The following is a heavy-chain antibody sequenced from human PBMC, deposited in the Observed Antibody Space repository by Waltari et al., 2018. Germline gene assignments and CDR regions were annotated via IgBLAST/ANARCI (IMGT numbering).Heavy chain of an antibody. CDR2: IKQDGSEK. D-gene: IGHD4-17*01. Sequence: EVQLVESGGGLVQPGGSLRLSCAASGFTLSSYWMSLVRQAPGKGLEWVANIKQDGSEKYYVDSVKGRFTISRDNAKNSLYLQMNSLRAEDTAVYYCARYGDYWYFDLWGRGTLVTVSS. CDR1: GFTLSSYW. J-gene: IGHJ2*01. CDR3: ARYGDYWYFDL. V-gene: IGHV3-7*02.